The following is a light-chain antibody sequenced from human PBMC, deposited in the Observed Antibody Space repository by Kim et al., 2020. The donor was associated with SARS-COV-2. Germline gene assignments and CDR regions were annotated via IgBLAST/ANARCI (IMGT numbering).Light chain of an antibody. CDR1: SNDVGSEG. CDR3: SAWDSSLSAWV. CDR2: RNN. Sequence: RPPATLTCTGTSNDVGSEGATWQQQHQGHPPKLLSSRNNNRPSGISERFSASRSGDTASLTITGLQPEDESDYCCSAWDSSLSAWVFGGGTQLTVL. V-gene: IGLV10-54*01. J-gene: IGLJ3*02.